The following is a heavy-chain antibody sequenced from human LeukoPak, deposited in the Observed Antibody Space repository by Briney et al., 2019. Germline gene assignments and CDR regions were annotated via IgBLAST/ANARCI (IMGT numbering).Heavy chain of an antibody. CDR1: GFTFSSYG. D-gene: IGHD5-12*01. CDR2: IRYDGSNK. V-gene: IGHV3-30*02. CDR3: AVRYWPGYSGYSHRNWFDP. J-gene: IGHJ5*02. Sequence: GGSLRLSCAASGFTFSSYGMHWVRQAPGRGLEWVAFIRYDGSNKYYADSVKGRFTISRDNSKNTLYLQMNSLRAEDTAVYYCAVRYWPGYSGYSHRNWFDPWGQGTLVTVSS.